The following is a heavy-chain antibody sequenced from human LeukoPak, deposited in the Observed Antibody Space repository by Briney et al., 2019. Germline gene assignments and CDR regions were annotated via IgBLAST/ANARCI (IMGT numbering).Heavy chain of an antibody. Sequence: GASVKVSCKASGYTFASYGISWVRQAPGQGLEWMGWISAYNGNTNYAQKLQGRVTMTTDTSTSTAYMELRSLRSDDTAVYYCARDNPDYDILTGYSSPYDYWGQGTLVTVSS. D-gene: IGHD3-9*01. CDR1: GYTFASYG. J-gene: IGHJ4*02. CDR2: ISAYNGNT. V-gene: IGHV1-18*01. CDR3: ARDNPDYDILTGYSSPYDY.